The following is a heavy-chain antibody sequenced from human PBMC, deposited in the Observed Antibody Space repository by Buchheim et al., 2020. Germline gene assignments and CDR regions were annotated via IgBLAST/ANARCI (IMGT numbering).Heavy chain of an antibody. Sequence: EVQLLESGGALVQPGGSLRLSCAVSGFTFSRSAMSWVRQAPGKGLEWVSGKSIDGYKTYYAEYVKGRFTISRDNSKNKVSLQLNNLRAEDTALYYCAKEEVPNDYWGQGTL. CDR2: KSIDGYKT. V-gene: IGHV3-23*01. CDR1: GFTFSRSA. J-gene: IGHJ4*02. CDR3: AKEEVPNDY.